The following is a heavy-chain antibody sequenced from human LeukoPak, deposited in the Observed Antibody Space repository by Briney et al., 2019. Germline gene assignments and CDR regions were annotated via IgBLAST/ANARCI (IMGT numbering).Heavy chain of an antibody. V-gene: IGHV3-48*04. CDR3: AELGITMIGGV. D-gene: IGHD3-10*02. CDR1: GFTFSSYW. J-gene: IGHJ6*04. Sequence: GGSLRLSCAASGFTFSSYWMNWVRQAPGEGLEWVSYISSSGSTIYYADSVKGRFTISRDNAKNSLYLQMNSLRAEDTAVYYCAELGITMIGGVWGKGTTVTISS. CDR2: ISSSGSTI.